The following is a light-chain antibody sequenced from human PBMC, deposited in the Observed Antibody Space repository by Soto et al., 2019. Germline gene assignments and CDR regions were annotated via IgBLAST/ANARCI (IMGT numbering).Light chain of an antibody. Sequence: EMVLTQSPGTLSLSPGERATLSCRASQSVSSSYLAWYQQKPGQAPRLLIYGASSRATVIPDRFSGSGSGTDFTLTISRLEPEDFAVYYCQQYGSSPSWTFGQGTKV. CDR3: QQYGSSPSWT. CDR1: QSVSSSY. CDR2: GAS. J-gene: IGKJ1*01. V-gene: IGKV3-20*01.